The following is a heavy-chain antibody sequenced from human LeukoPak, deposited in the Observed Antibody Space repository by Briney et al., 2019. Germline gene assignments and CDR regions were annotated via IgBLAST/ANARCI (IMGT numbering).Heavy chain of an antibody. CDR2: IYYSGST. Sequence: SETLSLTCTVSGGSISSGDYYWSWIRQPPGKGLEWIGYIYYSGSTYYNPSLKSRVTISVDTSKNQFSLKLSSVTAAGTAVYYCARDDHRDYVFDYWGQGTLVTVSS. V-gene: IGHV4-30-4*01. CDR3: ARDDHRDYVFDY. J-gene: IGHJ4*02. CDR1: GGSISSGDYY. D-gene: IGHD4-17*01.